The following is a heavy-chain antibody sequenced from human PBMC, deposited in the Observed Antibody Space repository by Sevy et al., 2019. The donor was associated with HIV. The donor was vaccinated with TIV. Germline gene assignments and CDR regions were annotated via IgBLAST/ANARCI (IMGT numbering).Heavy chain of an antibody. J-gene: IGHJ5*02. Sequence: GGSLRLSCAASGFTFSSYSMNWVRQAPGKGLEWVSSISSSSSYIYYADSVKGRFTISRDNAKNSLYLQMNSLRAEDTAVYYCARVLLVPRPDWFDPWGQGTLVTVSS. V-gene: IGHV3-21*01. CDR1: GFTFSSYS. CDR3: ARVLLVPRPDWFDP. D-gene: IGHD3-10*01. CDR2: ISSSSSYI.